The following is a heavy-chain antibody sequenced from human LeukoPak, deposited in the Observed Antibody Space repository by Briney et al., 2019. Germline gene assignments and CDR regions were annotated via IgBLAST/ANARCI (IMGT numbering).Heavy chain of an antibody. V-gene: IGHV3-74*01. J-gene: IGHJ4*02. CDR3: ARLMFLWPPIYFDY. D-gene: IGHD2-8*01. CDR1: RFTFSNYW. Sequence: PGGSLRLSCAASRFTFSNYWMHWVRQAPGKGLVWVSRITTDGSSTSYADSVKGRFTISRDNAKNTLYLQMNSLRAEDTAVYYCARLMFLWPPIYFDYWGQGTLVTVSS. CDR2: ITTDGSST.